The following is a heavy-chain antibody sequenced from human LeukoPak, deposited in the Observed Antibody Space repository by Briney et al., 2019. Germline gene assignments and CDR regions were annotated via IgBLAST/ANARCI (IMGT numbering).Heavy chain of an antibody. CDR1: GDSVSSGGYY. CDR3: ARDRMQQRNFDY. J-gene: IGHJ4*02. Sequence: SETLSLTCTVSGDSVSSGGYYWRWIRQPPEKGLEWIGYIYYNGNTNYNPSLKTRVTISVDTSKNHFSLKLSSVTAADTAVYYCARDRMQQRNFDYWGQGTLVTVSS. V-gene: IGHV4-61*03. D-gene: IGHD6-13*01. CDR2: IYYNGNT.